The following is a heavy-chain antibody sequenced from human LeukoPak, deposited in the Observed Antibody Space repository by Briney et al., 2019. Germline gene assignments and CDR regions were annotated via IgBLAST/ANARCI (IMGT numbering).Heavy chain of an antibody. CDR3: AREDEYSGYYRAFDY. J-gene: IGHJ4*02. Sequence: GGSLRLSCAASGFTFSSYAAHWVRQAPGKGLEWVAVISYDGSNKYYADSVKGRFTISRDNSKNTLYVQMNSLRGEDTAVYYCAREDEYSGYYRAFDYWGQGTLVTVSS. CDR2: ISYDGSNK. V-gene: IGHV3-30*04. CDR1: GFTFSSYA. D-gene: IGHD1-26*01.